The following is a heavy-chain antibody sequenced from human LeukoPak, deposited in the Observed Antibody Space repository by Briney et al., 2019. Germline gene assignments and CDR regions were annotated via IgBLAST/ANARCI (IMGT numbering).Heavy chain of an antibody. CDR1: GGSISSYY. V-gene: IGHV4-59*01. CDR2: IYYSGST. Sequence: SETLSLTCPVSGGSISSYYWSWIRQPPGKGLEWIGYIYYSGSTNYNPSLKSRVPISVDTSKNQFSLKLSSVTAADTAVYYCAKRSGGRRIRRGDFGYWGQGTLVTVSS. CDR3: AKRSGGRRIRRGDFGY. D-gene: IGHD2-15*01. J-gene: IGHJ4*02.